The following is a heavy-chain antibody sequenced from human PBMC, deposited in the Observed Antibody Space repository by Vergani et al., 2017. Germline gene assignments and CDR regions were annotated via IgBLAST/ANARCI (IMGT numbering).Heavy chain of an antibody. V-gene: IGHV3-30*02. D-gene: IGHD2-21*02. J-gene: IGHJ3*02. CDR3: AKDSGYCGGDCYDDAFDM. CDR2: IRYDGSNK. Sequence: QVHLVESGGGVVQPGGSLRLSCAASGFTFSSYGMHWVRQAPGKGLEWVAFIRYDGSNKYYADSVKGRFTISRDNSRNTLYLQMNSLRAEDTAVYYCAKDSGYCGGDCYDDAFDMWGQGTMVTVSS. CDR1: GFTFSSYG.